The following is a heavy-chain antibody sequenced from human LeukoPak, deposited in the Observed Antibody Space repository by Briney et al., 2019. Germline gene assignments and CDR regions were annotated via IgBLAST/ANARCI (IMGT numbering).Heavy chain of an antibody. Sequence: GGSLRXSCAXSGFTVSSNYMNWVRQAPGKGLEWVSVIYSGGSTYYVDSVKGRFTISRDNSKNTLYLQMNSLRADDTAVYYCATSGGYYQFDYWGQGTLVTVSS. CDR2: IYSGGST. CDR3: ATSGGYYQFDY. CDR1: GFTVSSNY. J-gene: IGHJ4*02. V-gene: IGHV3-53*01. D-gene: IGHD1-26*01.